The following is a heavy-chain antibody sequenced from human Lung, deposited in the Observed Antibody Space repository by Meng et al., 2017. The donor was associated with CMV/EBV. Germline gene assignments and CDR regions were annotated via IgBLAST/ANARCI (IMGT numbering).Heavy chain of an antibody. CDR3: ARHHHSPTFDY. V-gene: IGHV4-39*01. CDR2: VVYSGTT. J-gene: IGHJ4*02. Sequence: RQVQESGPGRVKPSATLSLTCTVSGGSSSSSSYYWAWIRQPPGEGLEWIGSVVYSGTTYYTSSLKSRVSISVDTSKNQFSLKLSSVTAADTAVYYCARHHHSPTFDYWGQGTLVTVSS. CDR1: GGSSSSSSYY. D-gene: IGHD1-14*01.